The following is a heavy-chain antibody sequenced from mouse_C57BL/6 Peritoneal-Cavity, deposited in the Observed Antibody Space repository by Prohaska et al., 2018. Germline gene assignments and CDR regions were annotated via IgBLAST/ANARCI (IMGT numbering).Heavy chain of an antibody. V-gene: IGHV11-2*01. CDR3: MRYGNYWYFDV. Sequence: EVQLLETGGGLVQPGGSRGLSCEGSGFTFSGFWMSWVRQTPGKQMDCIGKINAEGKAIKYEQKINERLKIFRDKEKSTLYLQMSNVRSEDTATYFCMRYGNYWYFDVWGTGTTVTVSS. J-gene: IGHJ1*03. CDR1: GFTFSGFW. CDR2: INAEGKAI. D-gene: IGHD2-1*01.